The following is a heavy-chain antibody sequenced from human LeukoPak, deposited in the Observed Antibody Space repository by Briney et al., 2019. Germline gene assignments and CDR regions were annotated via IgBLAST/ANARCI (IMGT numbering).Heavy chain of an antibody. Sequence: PSQTLSLTCTVSGRSISSGDYYWSWIRQPPGTGLEWIGYIYYSGSTYYNPSLKSRVTISVDTSKNQFSLKLSSVTAADTAVYYCARARYGSGSSGYFDLWGRGTLVTVSS. J-gene: IGHJ2*01. D-gene: IGHD3-10*01. V-gene: IGHV4-30-4*01. CDR3: ARARYGSGSSGYFDL. CDR1: GRSISSGDYY. CDR2: IYYSGST.